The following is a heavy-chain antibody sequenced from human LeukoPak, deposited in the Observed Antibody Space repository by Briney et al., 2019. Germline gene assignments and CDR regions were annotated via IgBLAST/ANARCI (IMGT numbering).Heavy chain of an antibody. V-gene: IGHV4-59*01. J-gene: IGHJ5*02. CDR1: GGSISSYY. D-gene: IGHD3-9*01. Sequence: KPSETLSLTCTVSGGSISSYYWSWIRQPPGKGLEWIGYIYYSGSTNYNPSLKSRVTISVDTSKNQFSLRLSSVTAADTAVYYCARAYFDQANWFDPWGQGTLVTVSS. CDR2: IYYSGST. CDR3: ARAYFDQANWFDP.